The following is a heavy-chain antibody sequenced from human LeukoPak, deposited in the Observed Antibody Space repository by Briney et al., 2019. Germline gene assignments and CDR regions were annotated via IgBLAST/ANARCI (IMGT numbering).Heavy chain of an antibody. J-gene: IGHJ1*01. D-gene: IGHD2-2*03. V-gene: IGHV1-2*02. CDR1: GYTFIAYY. CDR2: INPNSGAT. CDR3: ARDGYCRGSSCPFQH. Sequence: ASVKVSCKASGYTFIAYYMFWVRQAPGQGLEWMGWINPNSGATGHAQKFQGRVTMTRDTSISTSYMEVTGLRSDNTAVYFCARDGYCRGSSCPFQHWGQGTMVTVSS.